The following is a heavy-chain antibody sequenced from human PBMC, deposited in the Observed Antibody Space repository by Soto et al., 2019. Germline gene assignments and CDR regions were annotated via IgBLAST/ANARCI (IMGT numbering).Heavy chain of an antibody. D-gene: IGHD3-3*01. CDR3: ARLGYDFWSGLDV. V-gene: IGHV5-10-1*03. Sequence: EVQLVQSGAEVKKPGDSLRISCKGSGYNFTSYWIIWVRQMPGKGLEWMGNIDPTDSFTNYSPSFQGHVTISTDKSMSTAYLQWGTLKASDTAMYYCARLGYDFWSGLDVWGQGTTVTISS. CDR1: GYNFTSYW. J-gene: IGHJ6*02. CDR2: IDPTDSFT.